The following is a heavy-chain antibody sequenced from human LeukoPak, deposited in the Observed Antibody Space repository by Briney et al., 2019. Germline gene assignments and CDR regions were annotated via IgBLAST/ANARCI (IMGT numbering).Heavy chain of an antibody. D-gene: IGHD6-19*01. CDR3: ANSKVADFHY. CDR2: ITGSGGST. Sequence: GGSLRLSCTASGFTFNLYAMTWVRQAPGKGLEWVSAITGSGGSTYYADSVKGRFTISRDNSKNTVYLQMNSLRVDDTAVYYCANSKVADFHYWGQGTRVTVSS. CDR1: GFTFNLYA. V-gene: IGHV3-23*01. J-gene: IGHJ4*02.